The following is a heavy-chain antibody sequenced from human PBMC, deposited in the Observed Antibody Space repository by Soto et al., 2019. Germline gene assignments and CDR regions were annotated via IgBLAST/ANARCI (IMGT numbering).Heavy chain of an antibody. CDR3: ARDLFVYSSGWLGWGMDV. CDR1: GFTLSTYG. V-gene: IGHV3-30-3*01. J-gene: IGHJ6*02. Sequence: QVQLVESGGGVVQPGRSLRLSCAASGFTLSTYGIHWVRQAPGKGLEWVAFISYDGGNKYYADSVKGRFTISRDISKNTLSLQMNSLRAEDTALYYCARDLFVYSSGWLGWGMDVWGQGTTVTVSS. CDR2: ISYDGGNK. D-gene: IGHD6-19*01.